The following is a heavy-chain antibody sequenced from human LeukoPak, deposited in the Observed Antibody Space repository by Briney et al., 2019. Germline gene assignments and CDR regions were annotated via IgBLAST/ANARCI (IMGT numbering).Heavy chain of an antibody. V-gene: IGHV3-23*01. CDR3: AKEVATITYYYYGMDV. J-gene: IGHJ6*02. CDR1: GFTFSSYA. D-gene: IGHD5-12*01. Sequence: PGGSLRLSCAASGFTFSSYAMSWVRQAPGKGLEWVSAISGSGGSTYYADSVKGRFTISRDNSKNTLYLQMNSLRAEDTAVYYCAKEVATITYYYYGMDVWGQGTTVTVSS. CDR2: ISGSGGST.